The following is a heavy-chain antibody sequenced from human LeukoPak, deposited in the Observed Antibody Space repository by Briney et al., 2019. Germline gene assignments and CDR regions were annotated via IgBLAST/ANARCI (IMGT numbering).Heavy chain of an antibody. CDR3: ARVSARSYESGLLKGFYVDY. Sequence: PGGSLRLSCAASGFTFSSYWMSWVRQAPGKGLEWVANIKQDGSEKYYVDSVKGRFTISRDNAKNSLYLQMNSLRAEDTGVYYCARVSARSYESGLLKGFYVDYWGQGTLVTVSS. D-gene: IGHD3-3*01. J-gene: IGHJ4*02. CDR1: GFTFSSYW. V-gene: IGHV3-7*01. CDR2: IKQDGSEK.